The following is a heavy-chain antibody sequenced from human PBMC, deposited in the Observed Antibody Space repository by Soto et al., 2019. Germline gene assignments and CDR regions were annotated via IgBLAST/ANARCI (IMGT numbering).Heavy chain of an antibody. D-gene: IGHD2-15*01. Sequence: ASVKVSCKASGYTFTKFHIHWVRQAPGQGLEWMGMIDPSGGVTRDAQRFQGRITMTSDTSTSTVYMELSSLRSEDTAMYYCARRGYCSGGSCPLGFDYWGQGTLVTVSS. CDR3: ARRGYCSGGSCPLGFDY. CDR1: GYTFTKFH. CDR2: IDPSGGVT. V-gene: IGHV1-46*03. J-gene: IGHJ4*02.